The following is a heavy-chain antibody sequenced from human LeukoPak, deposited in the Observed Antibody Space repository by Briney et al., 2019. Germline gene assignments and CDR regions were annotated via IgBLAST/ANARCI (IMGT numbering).Heavy chain of an antibody. D-gene: IGHD2-21*02. CDR1: GFTFSSYA. J-gene: IGHJ4*02. V-gene: IGHV3-23*01. CDR2: ITGSGFTI. CDR3: AREPPFCGGDCRSLCDY. Sequence: GSLRLSCAASGFTFSSYALNWVRQAPGKGLEWVSVITGSGFTIYYADSVKGRFTISRDNSKNTLYLQMNSLRAEDTAVYYCAREPPFCGGDCRSLCDYWGQGALVTVSS.